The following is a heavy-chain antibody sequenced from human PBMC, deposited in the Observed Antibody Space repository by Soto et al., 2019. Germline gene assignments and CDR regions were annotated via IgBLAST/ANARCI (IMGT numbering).Heavy chain of an antibody. D-gene: IGHD3-16*02. J-gene: IGHJ2*01. CDR1: GFTFSSYD. Sequence: EVQLVESGGGLVQPGGSLRLSCAASGFTFSSYDMHWVRQATGKGLEWVSAIGTAGDTYYPGSVQGRFTISRANAKNALYLQMISLIAGDTAVYSFARASIDIPSGYCDLLGRGNLVTVSS. V-gene: IGHV3-13*01. CDR2: IGTAGDT. CDR3: ARASIDIPSGYCDL.